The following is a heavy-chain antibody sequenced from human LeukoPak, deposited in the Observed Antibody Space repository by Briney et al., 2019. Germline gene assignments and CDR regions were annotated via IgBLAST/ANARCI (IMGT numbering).Heavy chain of an antibody. CDR3: ARDRGRTRDGYNSGNWFDP. V-gene: IGHV4-34*01. Sequence: STNYNPSLKSRVTISVDTSKNQFSLKLSSVTAADTAVYYCARDRGRTRDGYNSGNWFDPWGQGTLVTVSS. J-gene: IGHJ5*02. CDR2: ST. D-gene: IGHD5-12*01.